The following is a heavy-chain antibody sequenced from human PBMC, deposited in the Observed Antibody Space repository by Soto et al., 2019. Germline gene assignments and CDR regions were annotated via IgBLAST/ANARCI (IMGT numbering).Heavy chain of an antibody. CDR1: GYTFTSYG. V-gene: IGHV1-18*01. CDR2: ISAYNGNT. J-gene: IGHJ4*02. Sequence: ASVKVSCKASGYTFTSYGISWVRQAPGQGLEWMGWISAYNGNTNYAQKLQGRVTMTTDTSTSTAYMELRSLRSDDTAVYYCARRILLWFGELLPFDYWGQGTLVTVSS. D-gene: IGHD3-10*01. CDR3: ARRILLWFGELLPFDY.